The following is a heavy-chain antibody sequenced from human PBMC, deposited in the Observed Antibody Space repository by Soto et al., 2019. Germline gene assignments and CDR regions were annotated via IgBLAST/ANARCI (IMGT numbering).Heavy chain of an antibody. CDR3: ARIEDYTFHVAV. CDR2: IYYSGST. J-gene: IGHJ6*03. V-gene: IGHV4-59*01. D-gene: IGHD4-4*01. Sequence: QNPGKGLEWIGYIYYSGSTNYNPSLKSRVTISVDTSKNQFSLKLSSVTAADTAVYYCARIEDYTFHVAVCVKRTTVTVSS.